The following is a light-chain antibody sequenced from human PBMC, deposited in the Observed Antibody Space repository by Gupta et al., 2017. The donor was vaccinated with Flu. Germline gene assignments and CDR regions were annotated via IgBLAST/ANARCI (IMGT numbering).Light chain of an antibody. J-gene: IGKJ4*01. Sequence: DIQMTQSPSSLSASVGDRVTITCRASQDIGNDLGWYQQKPGQAPKRLIYAASSLQTGVPSRFSGSGSGTEFTLTVNNLQPEDFATYFCLQSKTYPLTFGGGTKVDIK. CDR1: QDIGND. CDR3: LQSKTYPLT. CDR2: AAS. V-gene: IGKV1-17*02.